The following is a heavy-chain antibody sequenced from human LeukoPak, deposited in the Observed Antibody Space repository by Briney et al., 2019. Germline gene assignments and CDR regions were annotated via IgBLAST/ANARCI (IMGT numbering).Heavy chain of an antibody. J-gene: IGHJ4*02. V-gene: IGHV3-7*01. Sequence: GGSLRLSCAASGFTFSTSWMTWVRQAPGKGLEWVTNIKQDGSEKYYVDSVKGRFAVSRDNAKNSLYLQMNSLRAEDTAVYYCARAQSGFWSGYCFDYWGQGTLVTVSS. CDR3: ARAQSGFWSGYCFDY. D-gene: IGHD3-3*01. CDR2: IKQDGSEK. CDR1: GFTFSTSW.